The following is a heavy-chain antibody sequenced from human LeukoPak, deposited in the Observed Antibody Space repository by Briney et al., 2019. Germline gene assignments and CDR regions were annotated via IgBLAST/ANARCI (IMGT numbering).Heavy chain of an antibody. D-gene: IGHD1-26*01. CDR2: IYTSGST. J-gene: IGHJ5*02. CDR3: ARDNSVGDTAWWFDP. V-gene: IGHV4-4*07. Sequence: SETLSLTCTVSGGSISSYYWSWIRQPAGKGLGWIGRIYTSGSTNYNPSLKSRVTMSVDTSKNQFSLKLSSVTAADTAVYYCARDNSVGDTAWWFDPWGQGTLVTVSS. CDR1: GGSISSYY.